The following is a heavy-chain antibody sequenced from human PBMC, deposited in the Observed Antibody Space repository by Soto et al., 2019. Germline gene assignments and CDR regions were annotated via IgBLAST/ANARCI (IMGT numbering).Heavy chain of an antibody. D-gene: IGHD3-3*01. CDR2: IYYSGST. Sequence: QLQLQESGPGLVKPSETLSLTCTVSGGSISSSSYYWGWIRQPPGKGLEWIGSIYYSGSTYYNPSLRSRVTISVDTSKNQFSLKLSSVTAADTAVYYCARLYDFWSGYVGPTIDGMDVWGQGTTVTVSS. CDR1: GGSISSSSYY. J-gene: IGHJ6*02. V-gene: IGHV4-39*01. CDR3: ARLYDFWSGYVGPTIDGMDV.